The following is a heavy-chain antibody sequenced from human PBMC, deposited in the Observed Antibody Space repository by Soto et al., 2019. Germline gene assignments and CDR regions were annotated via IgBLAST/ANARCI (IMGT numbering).Heavy chain of an antibody. CDR3: AREYSYGYFFVGYYYYMDV. V-gene: IGHV3-74*01. Sequence: GGSLRLSCAASGFTFSSYWMHWVRQAPGKGLVWVSRINSDGSSTSYADSVKGRFTISRDNAKNTLYLQMNSLRAEDTAVYYCAREYSYGYFFVGYYYYMDVWGKGTTVTVSS. J-gene: IGHJ6*03. CDR1: GFTFSSYW. CDR2: INSDGSST. D-gene: IGHD5-18*01.